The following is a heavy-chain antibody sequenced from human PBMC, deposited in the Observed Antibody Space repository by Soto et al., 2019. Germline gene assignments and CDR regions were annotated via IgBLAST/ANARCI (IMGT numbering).Heavy chain of an antibody. V-gene: IGHV5-51*01. CDR2: ILPDDSDT. CDR1: GYSFTRYW. J-gene: IGHJ6*02. Sequence: GESLKISCKASGYSFTRYWIGWVRQTPGKGLEWMGIILPDDSDTKYSPSFQGRVTISADRSMTTAYLHLRSLEASDSATYFCERQGFSQHYFYDADVWGQGTTVTVSS. CDR3: ERQGFSQHYFYDADV.